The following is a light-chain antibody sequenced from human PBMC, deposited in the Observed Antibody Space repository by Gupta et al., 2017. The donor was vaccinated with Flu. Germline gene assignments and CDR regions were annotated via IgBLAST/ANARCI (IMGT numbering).Light chain of an antibody. Sequence: PDTLSVSPGERATLSCRAILVIYGRLAWYQQKPGQGPRLLMSGAVTRAADIPPRFSGSGSATEFTLTIDSLQSEDSAVYYCQQYDTWPYSFGQGTKVEIK. CDR1: LVIYGR. J-gene: IGKJ2*03. V-gene: IGKV3-15*01. CDR3: QQYDTWPYS. CDR2: GAV.